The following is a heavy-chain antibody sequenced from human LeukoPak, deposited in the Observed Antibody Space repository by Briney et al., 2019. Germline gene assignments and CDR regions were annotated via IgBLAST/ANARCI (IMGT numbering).Heavy chain of an antibody. V-gene: IGHV3-21*01. CDR1: GFTFSSYS. D-gene: IGHD3-22*01. CDR3: ARDKTYDSSGPSFGMDV. J-gene: IGHJ6*02. CDR2: ISSSSSSYI. Sequence: GGSLRLSCAASGFTFSSYSMNWVRQAPGKGLEWVSCISSSSSSYIYYADSVKGRFTISRDNAKNSLYLQMNSLRAEDTGVYYCARDKTYDSSGPSFGMDVWGQGTTVTVSS.